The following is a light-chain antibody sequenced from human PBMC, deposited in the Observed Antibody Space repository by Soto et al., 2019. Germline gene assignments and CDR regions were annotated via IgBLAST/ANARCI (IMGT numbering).Light chain of an antibody. CDR3: QQRSSCPPVT. CDR2: DTS. J-gene: IGKJ5*01. Sequence: ESVLTQSPANLSLSPGEIATLSCSASQSISRYLAWYQQKPGQAPRLLIYDTSNWDSGIPARFSGSGSGTDFTLTISSLEPEDFAVYYCQQRSSCPPVTFGQGTRLEIK. V-gene: IGKV3-11*01. CDR1: QSISRY.